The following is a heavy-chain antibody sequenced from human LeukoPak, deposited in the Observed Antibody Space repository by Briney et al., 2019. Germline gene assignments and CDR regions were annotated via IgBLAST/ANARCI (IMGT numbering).Heavy chain of an antibody. CDR3: ASGYCSSTSCFPDY. D-gene: IGHD2-2*03. CDR2: ISYDRSNK. CDR1: GFIFSSYA. V-gene: IGHV3-30*09. J-gene: IGHJ4*02. Sequence: GGSLRLSCAASGFIFSSYAMHWVRQAPGKGLGWVAVISYDRSNKYYADSVKGRFAISRDNSKNTLYLQMNSLRGEDTAVYHCASGYCSSTSCFPDYWGQGTLVTVSS.